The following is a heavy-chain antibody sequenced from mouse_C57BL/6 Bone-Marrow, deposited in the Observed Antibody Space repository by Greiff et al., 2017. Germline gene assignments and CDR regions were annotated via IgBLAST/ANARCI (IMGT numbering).Heavy chain of an antibody. V-gene: IGHV2-5*01. CDR2: IWRGGST. D-gene: IGHD2-4*01. Sequence: VQLQQSGPGLVQPSQSLSITCTVSGFSLTSYGVHWVRQSPGKGLEWLGVIWRGGSTDYNAAFMSRLSITKDNSNSQVFVKMNRLQADDTAIYYCANGYYDYDVGYAMDYWGQGTSVTVSS. J-gene: IGHJ4*01. CDR3: ANGYYDYDVGYAMDY. CDR1: GFSLTSYG.